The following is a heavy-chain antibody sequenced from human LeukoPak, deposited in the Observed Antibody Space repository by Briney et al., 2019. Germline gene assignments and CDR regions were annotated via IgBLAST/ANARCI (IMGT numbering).Heavy chain of an antibody. CDR2: IIPIFGTA. CDR1: GYTFTSYG. V-gene: IGHV1-69*13. D-gene: IGHD3-3*01. J-gene: IGHJ5*02. CDR3: ACLWSGYTYNWFDP. Sequence: GASVKVSCKASGYTFTSYGISWVRQAPGQGLEWMGGIIPIFGTANYAQKFQGRVTITADESTSTAYMELSSLRSEDTAVYYCACLWSGYTYNWFDPWGQGTLVTVSS.